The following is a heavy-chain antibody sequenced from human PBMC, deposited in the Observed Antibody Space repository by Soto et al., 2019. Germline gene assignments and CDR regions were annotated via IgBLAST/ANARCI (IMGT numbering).Heavy chain of an antibody. Sequence: EVQLLESGEGLVQPGGSLKLSCAASGFTFSNDAMSWVRQAPGKGLEWVSGIGGSGSNTYYADSVKGRFTISRDNSKNTLFLQMNNLRAEDTAEDYSARVVRYFDTPYGMDVWGQGTTVTVSS. CDR2: IGGSGSNT. J-gene: IGHJ6*02. CDR3: ARVVRYFDTPYGMDV. CDR1: GFTFSNDA. D-gene: IGHD3-9*01. V-gene: IGHV3-23*01.